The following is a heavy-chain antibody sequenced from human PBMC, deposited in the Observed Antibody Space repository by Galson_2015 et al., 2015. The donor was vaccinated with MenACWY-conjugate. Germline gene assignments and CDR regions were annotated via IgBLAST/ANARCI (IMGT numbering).Heavy chain of an antibody. D-gene: IGHD5-18*01. CDR3: ARVASTRGYSYGFDN. V-gene: IGHV3-11*06. Sequence: SLRLSCAASGFSLRDHYMGWIRQAPGKGLEWISYISSSSRYINYADSVKGRFTIFRDNAEDSLYLQMNSLRGEDTAVYFCARVASTRGYSYGFDNWGQGTLVTVSS. CDR2: ISSSSRYI. J-gene: IGHJ4*02. CDR1: GFSLRDHY.